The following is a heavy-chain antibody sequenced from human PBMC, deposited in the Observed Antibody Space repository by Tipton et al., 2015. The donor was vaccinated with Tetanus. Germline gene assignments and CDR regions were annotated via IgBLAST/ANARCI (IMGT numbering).Heavy chain of an antibody. Sequence: LRLSCNVSGASMSSSSYYWDWIRQPPGKGLEWIGSIYYSGSSYYNPSLESRVTISLDTSKNRSSLKLTSVTAADAAVYYCARGTWLYTSTYHRHWLDPWGQGTLVTVSS. CDR3: ARGTWLYTSTYHRHWLDP. CDR2: IYYSGSS. D-gene: IGHD6-13*01. CDR1: GASMSSSSYY. V-gene: IGHV4-39*02. J-gene: IGHJ5*02.